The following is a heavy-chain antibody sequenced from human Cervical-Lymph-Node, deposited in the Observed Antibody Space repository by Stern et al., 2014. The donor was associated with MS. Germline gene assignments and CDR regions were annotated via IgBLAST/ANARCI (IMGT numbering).Heavy chain of an antibody. J-gene: IGHJ4*02. CDR3: AKPSSIAVAGTGWGY. V-gene: IGHV3-23*01. D-gene: IGHD6-19*01. CDR2: ISGSGGST. CDR1: GFTFSSYA. Sequence: EVQLLESGGGLVQPGGSPRLSCAASGFTFSSYAMSWVRPAPGKGLEWVSAISGSGGSTYYADSMKGRFTISRDNSKNTLYLQMNSLRAEDTAVYYCAKPSSIAVAGTGWGYWGQGTLVTVSS.